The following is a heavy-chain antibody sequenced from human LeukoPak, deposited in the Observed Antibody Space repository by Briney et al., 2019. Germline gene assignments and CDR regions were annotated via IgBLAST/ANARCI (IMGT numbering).Heavy chain of an antibody. D-gene: IGHD1-26*01. V-gene: IGHV4-59*01. Sequence: SETLSLTCTVSGGSISSYYWSWIRQPPGKGLEWIGYIYYSGSTNYNPSLKSRVTISVDTSKNQFSLKLSSVTAADTAVYYCARRTVGASGFDFWGQGTLVTVSS. J-gene: IGHJ4*02. CDR3: ARRTVGASGFDF. CDR1: GGSISSYY. CDR2: IYYSGST.